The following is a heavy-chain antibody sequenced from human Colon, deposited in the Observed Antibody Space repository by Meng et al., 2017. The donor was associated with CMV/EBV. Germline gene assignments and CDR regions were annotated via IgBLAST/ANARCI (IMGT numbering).Heavy chain of an antibody. Sequence: SETLSLSCTVSGGSITSGGDYNWNWIRQPPGKGLEWIGYIYHSGSAHYNPSLQSRVVMSVDTSKNQFSLKVKSVTAADTAVYYCARGSAVGHAIFGVTSRGFDPWGQGTLVTVSS. V-gene: IGHV4-30-4*08. CDR1: GGSITSGGDYN. CDR2: IYHSGSA. J-gene: IGHJ5*02. D-gene: IGHD3-3*01. CDR3: ARGSAVGHAIFGVTSRGFDP.